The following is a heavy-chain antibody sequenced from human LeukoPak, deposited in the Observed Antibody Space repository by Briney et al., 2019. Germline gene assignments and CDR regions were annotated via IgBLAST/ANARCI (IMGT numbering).Heavy chain of an antibody. CDR2: IKEDGSET. CDR3: AREWLISPPEITVLFDF. D-gene: IGHD3-16*01. J-gene: IGHJ4*02. Sequence: PGGSLKLSCAASGFPFSQYGMSWVRQAPGKGLEWVANIKEDGSETYYADSVKGRFLISRDNAQNSLYLEMNFVTPEDTAVYYCAREWLISPPEITVLFDFWGQGTRVTVSS. V-gene: IGHV3-7*01. CDR1: GFPFSQYG.